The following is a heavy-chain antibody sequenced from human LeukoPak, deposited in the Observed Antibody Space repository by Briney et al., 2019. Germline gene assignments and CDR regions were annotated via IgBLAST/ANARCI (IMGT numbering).Heavy chain of an antibody. CDR3: AKDLLAVAGIDEYFQH. D-gene: IGHD6-19*01. V-gene: IGHV3-74*03. J-gene: IGHJ1*01. CDR1: GFTFSTYW. CDR2: INGDGSTT. Sequence: GGSLRLSCTASGFTFSTYWINWVRQSPGKGLVWVALINGDGSTTTHADSVNGRFTISRDNSKNTLYLQMNSLRAEDTAVYYCAKDLLAVAGIDEYFQHWGQGTLVTVSS.